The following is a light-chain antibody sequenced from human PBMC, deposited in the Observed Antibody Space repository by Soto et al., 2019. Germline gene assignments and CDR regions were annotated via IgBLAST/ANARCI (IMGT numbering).Light chain of an antibody. CDR2: GAS. CDR1: QSVGSSS. J-gene: IGKJ2*01. V-gene: IGKV3-20*01. Sequence: EILFPQSPCTLAWSTGESATLSCRDSQSVGSSSLAWYQPKPGQAPRLLIYGASSRATVFPDRFSGSGSGTDFTLTIIRLEPEDFAVYYCQQYGSAPGTFGQGTKLEIK. CDR3: QQYGSAPGT.